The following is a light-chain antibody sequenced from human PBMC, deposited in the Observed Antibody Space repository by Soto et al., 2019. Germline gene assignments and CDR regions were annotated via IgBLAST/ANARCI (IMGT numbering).Light chain of an antibody. CDR1: SSDVGGYNF. CDR3: SSYAGSNNLL. V-gene: IGLV2-8*01. Sequence: QSALTQPPSASGSPGQSVTISCTGTSSDVGGYNFVSWYQQHPGKAPKLMIYEVNKRPSGVPDRFSGSKSGNTASLTVSGLQAEDEADYYCSSYAGSNNLLFGGGTQLTVL. CDR2: EVN. J-gene: IGLJ2*01.